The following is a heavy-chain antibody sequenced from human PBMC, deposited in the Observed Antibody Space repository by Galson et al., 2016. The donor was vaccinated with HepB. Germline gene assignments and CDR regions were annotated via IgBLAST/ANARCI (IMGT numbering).Heavy chain of an antibody. CDR3: ARGLGAGWHSLDN. V-gene: IGHV3-74*01. J-gene: IGHJ4*01. D-gene: IGHD6-19*01. CDR1: GFTFNRYW. Sequence: SLRLSCAASGFTFNRYWMHWVRQAPGKGLVWVSGINSINSSTTYADSVKGRFTISRDNAKNTLYLQMNSLRDDDTGLFYCARGLGAGWHSLDNWGQGTLVTVS. CDR2: INSINSST.